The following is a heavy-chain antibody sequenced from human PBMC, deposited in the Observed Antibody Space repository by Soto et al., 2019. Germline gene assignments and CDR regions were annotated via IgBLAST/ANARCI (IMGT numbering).Heavy chain of an antibody. D-gene: IGHD3-9*01. Sequence: SETLSLTCTVSGGSISGEYYHWTWIRQSPGKGLEWIGYIHYSGSVLYNPSFKSRLTISVDTSKSQFSLHLSSVTAADSAVYFCARLEGLATISYYFDFWGPGALVTVSS. J-gene: IGHJ4*02. CDR3: ARLEGLATISYYFDF. CDR1: GGSISGEYYH. CDR2: IHYSGSV. V-gene: IGHV4-30-4*08.